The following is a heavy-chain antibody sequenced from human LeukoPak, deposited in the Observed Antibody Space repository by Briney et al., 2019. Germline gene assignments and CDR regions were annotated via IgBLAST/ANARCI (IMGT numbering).Heavy chain of an antibody. D-gene: IGHD1-26*01. V-gene: IGHV3-23*01. J-gene: IGHJ4*02. CDR2: ISISGSKA. CDR1: EFDFSSHA. CDR3: AKYGPQDSGSSHFDY. Sequence: GGPLRLSCAASEFDFSSHAMTWVRQAPGKGLEWVSAISISGSKAYYADSVKGRFTTSRDNSKNTLFLQMNSLRAEDTAIYYCAKYGPQDSGSSHFDYWGQGALVTVSS.